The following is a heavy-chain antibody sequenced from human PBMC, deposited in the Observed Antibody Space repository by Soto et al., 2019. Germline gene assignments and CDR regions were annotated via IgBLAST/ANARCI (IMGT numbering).Heavy chain of an antibody. CDR2: IHPSGST. D-gene: IGHD1-26*01. Sequence: RTCAVYGGSLSDYYWSWIRQSPGKGLAWIGEIHPSGSTDYNPSLKSRVTISLDTSKNQFSLKLTSVTAADTAVYFCSRGRDQYKVGYVWGPGTTVTV. V-gene: IGHV4-34*01. CDR3: SRGRDQYKVGYV. CDR1: GGSLSDYY. J-gene: IGHJ6*02.